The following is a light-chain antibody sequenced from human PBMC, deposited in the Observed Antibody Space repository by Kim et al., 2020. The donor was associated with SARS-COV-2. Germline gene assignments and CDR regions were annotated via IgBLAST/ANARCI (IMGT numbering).Light chain of an antibody. J-gene: IGLJ1*01. V-gene: IGLV1-44*01. CDR3: AAWDDSLNAYV. CDR1: SPNIGSNT. Sequence: GQGVTISCSGSSPNIGSNTVNWCQQLPGTAPKHLIYSNNQRPSGVPDRFSGSKSGTSASLAISGLQSEDEADYYCAAWDDSLNAYVFGTGTKVTVL. CDR2: SNN.